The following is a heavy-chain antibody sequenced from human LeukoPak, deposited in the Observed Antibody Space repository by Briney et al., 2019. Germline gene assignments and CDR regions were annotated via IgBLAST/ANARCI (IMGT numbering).Heavy chain of an antibody. CDR1: GLTFSSYG. J-gene: IGHJ4*02. CDR2: ISYDGSNK. Sequence: GGSLRLSCAASGLTFSSYGMHWVRQAPGKGLEWVAVISYDGSNKYYADSVKGRFTISRDNSKNTLYMQVNSLRAEDTAVYYCAKGSSSWYGGYFEYWGQGTLVTASS. CDR3: AKGSSSWYGGYFEY. D-gene: IGHD6-13*01. V-gene: IGHV3-30*18.